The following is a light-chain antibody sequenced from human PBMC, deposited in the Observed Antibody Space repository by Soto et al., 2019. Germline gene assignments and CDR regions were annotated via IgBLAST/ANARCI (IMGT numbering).Light chain of an antibody. CDR2: VAS. J-gene: IGKJ1*01. CDR1: QSVGRN. CDR3: QQYNKWPQT. Sequence: EVVMTQSPATLSVSPGDTATLSCRASQSVGRNLAWYQQKPGQTPRLLIYVASTRATGIPARFSGSGSGTEFTLTISSLQSEDFAVYYCQQYNKWPQTLGQGTKVDIK. V-gene: IGKV3-15*01.